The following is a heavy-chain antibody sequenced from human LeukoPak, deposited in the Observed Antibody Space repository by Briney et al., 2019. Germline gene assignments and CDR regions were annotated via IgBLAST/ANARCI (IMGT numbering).Heavy chain of an antibody. D-gene: IGHD3-22*01. CDR3: AKDYYDSSGYRYYYMDA. CDR1: GFTFSSYG. Sequence: GGSLRLSCVASGFTFSSYGMNWVRQAPGKGLEWVAFIPYDRNEKLPADSVKGRFTISRDNSKNTLYLQLNSLRAEDTAVYYCAKDYYDSSGYRYYYMDAWGKGTTVTVSS. CDR2: IPYDRNEK. J-gene: IGHJ6*03. V-gene: IGHV3-30*02.